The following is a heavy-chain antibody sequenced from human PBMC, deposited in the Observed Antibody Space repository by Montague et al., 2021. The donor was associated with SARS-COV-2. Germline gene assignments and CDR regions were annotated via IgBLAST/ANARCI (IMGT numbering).Heavy chain of an antibody. CDR1: GGPLSGYY. Sequence: SETLSLTCAVYGGPLSGYYWSWIRQPPGKGLEWIGEINHSGNTNYNPSLKSRVTISLDTSKDQFSLKLSSVTAADTAVYYCARGRRRYNWRDETSYYYGMDVWGQGTTVTVSS. CDR3: ARGRRRYNWRDETSYYYGMDV. J-gene: IGHJ6*02. CDR2: INHSGNT. V-gene: IGHV4-34*01. D-gene: IGHD1-20*01.